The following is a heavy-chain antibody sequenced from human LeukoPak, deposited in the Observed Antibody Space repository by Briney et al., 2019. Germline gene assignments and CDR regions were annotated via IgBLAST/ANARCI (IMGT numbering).Heavy chain of an antibody. CDR3: ARTQLGMYWYFDI. Sequence: GGSLSLSCAASGCTFSSYTMNWVRQAQGKGLELVSTISSNSVYIKDAGAAKGRFTISRDTAKNSLYLQMNSLRAEDTAVYYCARTQLGMYWYFDIWGRGTLVTVSS. V-gene: IGHV3-21*01. J-gene: IGHJ2*01. CDR2: ISSNSVYI. CDR1: GCTFSSYT. D-gene: IGHD7-27*01.